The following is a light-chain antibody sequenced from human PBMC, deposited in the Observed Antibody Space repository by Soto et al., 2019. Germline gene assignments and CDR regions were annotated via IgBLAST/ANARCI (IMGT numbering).Light chain of an antibody. J-gene: IGKJ2*01. V-gene: IGKV3-15*01. CDR2: DSS. CDR1: QSVTSN. Sequence: IVMTQSPATLSVSPGERATLSCRASQSVTSNLAWYQQKPGQAPRLLIYDSSTTATGIPARFSGSGSGTEFTLTISSLQSEDFAVYYCEQYHNWPYTFGQGTKLDIK. CDR3: EQYHNWPYT.